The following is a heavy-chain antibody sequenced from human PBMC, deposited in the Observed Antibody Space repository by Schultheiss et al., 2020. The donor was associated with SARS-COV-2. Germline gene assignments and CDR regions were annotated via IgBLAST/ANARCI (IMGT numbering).Heavy chain of an antibody. CDR3: ARVPGDPRVYYYYMDV. V-gene: IGHV1-69*05. Sequence: SVKVSCKASGGTFSSYTISWVRQAPGQGLEWMGGIIPIFGTANYAQKLQGRVTMTTDTSTSTAYMELSSLRSDDTAVYYCARVPGDPRVYYYYMDVWGQGTTVTVSS. CDR2: IIPIFGTA. D-gene: IGHD4-17*01. J-gene: IGHJ6*02. CDR1: GGTFSSYT.